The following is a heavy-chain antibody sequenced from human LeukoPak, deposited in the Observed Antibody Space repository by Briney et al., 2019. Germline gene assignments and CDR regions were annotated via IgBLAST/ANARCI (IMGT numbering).Heavy chain of an antibody. V-gene: IGHV3-30*18. D-gene: IGHD5-18*01. CDR1: GFTFSSYG. CDR2: ISYDGSNK. Sequence: GGSLRLSCAASGFTFSSYGMHWVRQAPGKGLEWVAVISYDGSNKYYADSVKGRFTISRDNSKNTLYLQMNSLRAEDTAVYYCAKDQNTAMVIVYYYYGMDVWGQGTTVTVSS. J-gene: IGHJ6*02. CDR3: AKDQNTAMVIVYYYYGMDV.